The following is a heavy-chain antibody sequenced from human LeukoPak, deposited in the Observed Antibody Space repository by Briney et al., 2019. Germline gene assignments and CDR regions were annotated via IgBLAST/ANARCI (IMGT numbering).Heavy chain of an antibody. V-gene: IGHV3-30*18. J-gene: IGHJ4*02. CDR2: ISYDGSNK. CDR3: AKAYCGGDCYIDY. D-gene: IGHD2-21*02. Sequence: AGGSLRLSCAASGFTFSSYGMHWVRQARDKGLEWVAFISYDGSNKYYADSVKGRFTISRDNSKNTLYLQMNSLRAEDTAVYYCAKAYCGGDCYIDYWGQGTLVTVSS. CDR1: GFTFSSYG.